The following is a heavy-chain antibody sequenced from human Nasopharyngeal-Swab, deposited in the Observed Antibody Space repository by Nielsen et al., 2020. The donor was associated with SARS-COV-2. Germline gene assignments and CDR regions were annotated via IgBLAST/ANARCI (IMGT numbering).Heavy chain of an antibody. J-gene: IGHJ6*03. CDR1: GFTFSSYS. Sequence: GESLKISCAASGFTFSSYSMNWVRQAPGKGLEWVSYISSSSSTIYYADSVKGRFTISRDNAKNSLHLQMNSLRAEDTAVYYCARDYDILTGNGYYMDVWGKGTTVTVSS. CDR2: ISSSSSTI. D-gene: IGHD3-9*01. CDR3: ARDYDILTGNGYYMDV. V-gene: IGHV3-48*01.